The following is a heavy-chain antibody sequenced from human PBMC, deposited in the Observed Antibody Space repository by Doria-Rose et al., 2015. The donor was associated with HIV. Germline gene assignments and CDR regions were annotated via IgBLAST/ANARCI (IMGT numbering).Heavy chain of an antibody. D-gene: IGHD6-13*01. CDR3: ARIKSSRWYHKYYFDF. V-gene: IGHV2-26*01. CDR1: GVSLSSPGMG. CDR2: IFSDDER. Sequence: QVQLVQSGPVLVKPTETLTLTCTVSGVSLSSPGMGVSWIRQPPGKALEWLANIFSDDERSCKTSLKSRLTISRCTSKSQVVLTMTDMDPVDTATYYCARIKSSRWYHKYYFDFWGQGTLVIVSA. J-gene: IGHJ4*02.